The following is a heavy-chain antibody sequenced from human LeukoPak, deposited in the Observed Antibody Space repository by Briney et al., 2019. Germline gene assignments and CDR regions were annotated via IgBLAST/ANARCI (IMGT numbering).Heavy chain of an antibody. CDR2: IIPIFGTA. CDR3: ARDASPAWLVPFPQSQYNWFDP. CDR1: GGTFSSYA. D-gene: IGHD6-19*01. Sequence: SVKVSCKASGGTFSSYAISWVRQAPGQGLEWMGGIIPIFGTANYAQKFQGRVTITTDESTSTAYMELSSLRSEDTAVYYCARDASPAWLVPFPQSQYNWFDPWGQGTLVTVSS. V-gene: IGHV1-69*05. J-gene: IGHJ5*02.